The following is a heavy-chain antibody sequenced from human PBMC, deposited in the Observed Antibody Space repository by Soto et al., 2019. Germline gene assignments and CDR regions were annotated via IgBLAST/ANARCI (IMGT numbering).Heavy chain of an antibody. CDR3: ARETYDSSGYYAIDWLDT. J-gene: IGHJ5*02. V-gene: IGHV1-8*01. CDR2: MNTNSGNT. CDR1: LYTFTMYD. D-gene: IGHD3-22*01. Sequence: ASVXVSCKSSLYTFTMYDIKFFLQAAGQGLEWMGWMNTNSGNTGYAQKFQGRVTMTRNTSISTAYMELSSMRSEDTAVYYSARETYDSSGYYAIDWLDTWGQGTLVTVSS.